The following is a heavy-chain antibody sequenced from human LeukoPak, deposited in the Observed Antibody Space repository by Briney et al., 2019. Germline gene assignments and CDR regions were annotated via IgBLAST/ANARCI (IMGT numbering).Heavy chain of an antibody. CDR2: IYSGGST. CDR3: ARDGYSSGGLLDY. D-gene: IGHD6-19*01. Sequence: PGGSLRLSCAASGFTVSSNYMSWVRQAPGKGLEWVSVIYSGGSTYYADSVKGRFTISGDNSKNTLYLQMNSLRAEDTAVYYCARDGYSSGGLLDYWGQGTLVTVSS. CDR1: GFTVSSNY. J-gene: IGHJ4*02. V-gene: IGHV3-66*02.